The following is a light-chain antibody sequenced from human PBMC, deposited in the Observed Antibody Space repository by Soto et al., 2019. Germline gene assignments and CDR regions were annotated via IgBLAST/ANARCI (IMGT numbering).Light chain of an antibody. V-gene: IGKV1-5*03. J-gene: IGKJ1*01. CDR3: QQYSTKWS. CDR1: ESISSW. CDR2: KAS. Sequence: DIQMTQSPSTLSASVGDRVTITCRASESISSWLAWFQQKPGRAPKLLIYKASILESGVSSRFGGSESGTEFTLTISSLQPDDFATYFCQQYSTKWSFGQGTKVEIK.